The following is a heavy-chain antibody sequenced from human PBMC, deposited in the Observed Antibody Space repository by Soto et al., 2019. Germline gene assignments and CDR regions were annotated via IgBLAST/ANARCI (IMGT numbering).Heavy chain of an antibody. CDR2: ISSSGSTI. V-gene: IGHV3-11*01. D-gene: IGHD5-18*01. J-gene: IGHJ4*02. CDR3: ARDAQAVPGYGGLNYFDY. Sequence: PGGSLRLSCAASGFTFSDYYMSWIRQAPGKGLEWVSYISSSGSTIYYADSVKGRFTISRDNAKNSLYLQMNSLRAEDTAVYYCARDAQAVPGYGGLNYFDYWGQGTLVTVSS. CDR1: GFTFSDYY.